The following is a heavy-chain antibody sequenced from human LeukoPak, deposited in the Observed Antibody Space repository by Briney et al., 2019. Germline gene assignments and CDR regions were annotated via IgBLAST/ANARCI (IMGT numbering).Heavy chain of an antibody. Sequence: GGSPRLSCVASGVTLSNYAMSWARQAPGKGLEWVSGTSSSGSGGNTYYADSVKGRFTISRDSSRNTLFLHMNTLRAEDTAIYYCAKDRTVGASYWYFDLWGRGTLVTVSS. D-gene: IGHD1-26*01. CDR1: GVTLSNYA. J-gene: IGHJ2*01. CDR2: TSSSGSGGNT. V-gene: IGHV3-23*01. CDR3: AKDRTVGASYWYFDL.